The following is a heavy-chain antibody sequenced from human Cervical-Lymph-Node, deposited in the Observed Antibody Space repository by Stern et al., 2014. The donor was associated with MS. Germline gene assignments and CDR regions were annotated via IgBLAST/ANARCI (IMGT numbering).Heavy chain of an antibody. CDR1: GGSISSGDYY. V-gene: IGHV4-30-4*01. CDR2: IYYSGST. Sequence: DQLVESGPGLVKPSQTLSLTCTVSGGSISSGDYYWGWTRQPPGKGLEWIGYIYYSGSTYYNPSLKSRVTISVDTSKNQFSLKLSSVTAADTAVYYCASANCSSTSCPNWFDPWGQGTLVTVSS. J-gene: IGHJ5*02. CDR3: ASANCSSTSCPNWFDP. D-gene: IGHD2-2*01.